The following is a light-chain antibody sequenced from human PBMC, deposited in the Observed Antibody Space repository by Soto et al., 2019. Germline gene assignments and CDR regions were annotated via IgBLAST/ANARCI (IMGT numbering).Light chain of an antibody. J-gene: IGLJ3*02. CDR2: EVS. CDR1: SSDVGGYNY. CDR3: CSYTTRSTWV. Sequence: QSVLTQPASVSGSPGQSITISCTGTSSDVGGYNYVSWYQQHPGKAPRFMIYEVSNRPSGVSNRFSGSKSGNTASLTISGLQADDEADYYCCSYTTRSTWVFGGGTQLTVL. V-gene: IGLV2-14*01.